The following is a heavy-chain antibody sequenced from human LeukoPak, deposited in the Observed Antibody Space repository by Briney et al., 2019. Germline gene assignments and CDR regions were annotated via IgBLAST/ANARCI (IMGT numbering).Heavy chain of an antibody. J-gene: IGHJ4*02. D-gene: IGHD7-27*01. CDR2: ISSSGSYI. Sequence: GGSLRLSCAASGFTFSSYSMNWVRQAPGKGLEWVSSISSSGSYIYYADSVKGRFTISRDNAKNSLYLQMNSLRAEDTAVYYCARDLLGPVDYWGQGTLVTVSS. CDR1: GFTFSSYS. V-gene: IGHV3-21*01. CDR3: ARDLLGPVDY.